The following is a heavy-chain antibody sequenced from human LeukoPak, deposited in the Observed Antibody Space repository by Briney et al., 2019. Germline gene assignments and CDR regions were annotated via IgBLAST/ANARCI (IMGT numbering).Heavy chain of an antibody. CDR1: GGSISSYY. J-gene: IGHJ4*02. Sequence: SETLSLTCTVSGGSISSYYWSWIRQPPGKGLEWIGYIYYSGSTNYNPSLKSRVTISVDTSKNQFSLKLSSVTAADTAVYYCAREVAVAAPREADYWGQGTLVTVSS. CDR3: AREVAVAAPREADY. V-gene: IGHV4-59*01. D-gene: IGHD6-19*01. CDR2: IYYSGST.